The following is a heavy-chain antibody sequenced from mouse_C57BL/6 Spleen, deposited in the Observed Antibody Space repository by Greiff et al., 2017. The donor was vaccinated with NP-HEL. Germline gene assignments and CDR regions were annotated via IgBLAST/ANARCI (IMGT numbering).Heavy chain of an antibody. CDR3: ARLYGYAMDY. D-gene: IGHD1-1*01. CDR2: ISNGGGST. V-gene: IGHV5-12*01. Sequence: EVLLVESGGGLVQPGGSLKLSCAASGFTFSDYYMYWVRQTPEKRLEWVAYISNGGGSTYYTDTVKGRFTISRDNAKNTLYLQMSRLKSEDTAMYYCARLYGYAMDYWGQGTSVTVSS. CDR1: GFTFSDYY. J-gene: IGHJ4*01.